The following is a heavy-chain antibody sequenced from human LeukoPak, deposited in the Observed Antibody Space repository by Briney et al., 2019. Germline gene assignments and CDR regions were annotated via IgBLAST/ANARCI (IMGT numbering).Heavy chain of an antibody. Sequence: GGSLRLSCAASGFTFSSYSMNWVRQAPGKGLEWVSSISSSGSYIYYADSVKGRFTISRDNAKNSLYLQMNSLRAEDTAVYYCARKDKLRWFDYWGQGTLVTVSS. D-gene: IGHD4-23*01. J-gene: IGHJ4*02. CDR2: ISSSGSYI. V-gene: IGHV3-21*01. CDR1: GFTFSSYS. CDR3: ARKDKLRWFDY.